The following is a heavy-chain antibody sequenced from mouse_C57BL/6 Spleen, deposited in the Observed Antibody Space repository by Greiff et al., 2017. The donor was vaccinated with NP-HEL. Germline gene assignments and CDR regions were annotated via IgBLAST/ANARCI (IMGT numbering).Heavy chain of an antibody. CDR3: ARLGHYDWFAY. CDR2: IHPNSGST. D-gene: IGHD2-4*01. J-gene: IGHJ3*01. V-gene: IGHV1-64*01. CDR1: GYTFTSYW. Sequence: QVQLKQPGAELVKPGASVKLSCKASGYTFTSYWMHWVKQRPGQGLEWIGMIHPNSGSTNYNEKFKSKATLTVDKSSSTAYMQLSSLTSEDSAVYYCARLGHYDWFAYWGQGTLVTVSA.